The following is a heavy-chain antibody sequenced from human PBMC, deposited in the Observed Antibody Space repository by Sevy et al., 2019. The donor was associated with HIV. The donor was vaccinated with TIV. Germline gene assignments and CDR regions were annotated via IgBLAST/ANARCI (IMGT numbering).Heavy chain of an antibody. CDR3: AKDIAAAGRAEYFQH. J-gene: IGHJ1*01. D-gene: IGHD6-13*01. V-gene: IGHV3-23*01. CDR1: GFTFSSYA. CDR2: ISGSGGST. Sequence: GGSLRLSCAASGFTFSSYAMSWVRQAPGKGLEWVSAISGSGGSTYYANSVKGRFTISRDNSKNTLYLQMNSRRAEDTAVYYCAKDIAAAGRAEYFQHWGLGTLVTVSS.